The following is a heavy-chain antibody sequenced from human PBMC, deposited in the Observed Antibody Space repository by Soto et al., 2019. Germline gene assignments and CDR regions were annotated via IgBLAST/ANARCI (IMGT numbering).Heavy chain of an antibody. V-gene: IGHV3-30*18. D-gene: IGHD2-2*01. J-gene: IGHJ5*02. CDR3: AKDRVIQLLPIWPDP. CDR1: GFRFNNYG. CDR2: VSSDGNNK. Sequence: QEHLVESGGGVVQAGTSLRLSCAASGFRFNNYGMHWVRQAPGKGLEWVAFVSSDGNNKYYADSVKGRFTISRDNSKSTMFLQVDSPRVDDTAIYYCAKDRVIQLLPIWPDPWGQGTLVTVSS.